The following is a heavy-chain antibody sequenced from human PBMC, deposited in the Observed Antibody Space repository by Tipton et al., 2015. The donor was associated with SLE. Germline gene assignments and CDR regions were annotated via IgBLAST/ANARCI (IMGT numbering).Heavy chain of an antibody. D-gene: IGHD6-19*01. CDR2: LYTSGST. V-gene: IGHV4-61*09. Sequence: TLSLTCTVSGGSISSGSYYWSWIRQPAGKGLVWIGYLYTSGSTNYNPSLKSRVTISVDTSKNQFSLKLSSVTAADTAVYYCAREGRPYSSGWEDAFDIWGQGTMVTGSS. J-gene: IGHJ3*02. CDR3: AREGRPYSSGWEDAFDI. CDR1: GGSISSGSYY.